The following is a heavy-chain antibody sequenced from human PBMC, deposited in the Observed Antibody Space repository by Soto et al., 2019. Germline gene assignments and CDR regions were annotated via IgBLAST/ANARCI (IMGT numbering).Heavy chain of an antibody. V-gene: IGHV4-59*01. CDR3: ARAQPFEFHNWFDP. Sequence: QVQLQESGPGLVKTSETLFLTCTVTGASISSYYWSWIRQPPGKGLAWIGHISYSGSTNYNPSVMGRVTVSVVRSTNQFSLKLGSVTAADTAVYYCARAQPFEFHNWFDPWGQGTLVSVSS. CDR1: GASISSYY. D-gene: IGHD2-2*01. CDR2: ISYSGST. J-gene: IGHJ5*02.